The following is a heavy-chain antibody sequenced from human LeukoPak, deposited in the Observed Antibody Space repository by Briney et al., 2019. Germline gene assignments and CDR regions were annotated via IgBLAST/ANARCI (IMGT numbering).Heavy chain of an antibody. CDR1: GYIFTPHH. J-gene: IGHJ4*02. Sequence: ASVKVSCKTSGYIFTPHHIHWMRQAPGQGLEWMGWINAGNGNTRYSQKLQDRVTITRDTSANTVYMELSSLRSEDTAVYFCARGLLWFGELSPPGYWGQGTLVTVSS. V-gene: IGHV1-3*01. D-gene: IGHD3-10*01. CDR2: INAGNGNT. CDR3: ARGLLWFGELSPPGY.